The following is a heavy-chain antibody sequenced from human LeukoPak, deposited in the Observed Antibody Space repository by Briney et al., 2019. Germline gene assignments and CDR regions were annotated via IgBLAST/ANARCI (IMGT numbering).Heavy chain of an antibody. CDR2: LFHGGRT. Sequence: SETLSLTCTVSGYSINTGYYWGWIRQPPGKGLEWIGSLFHGGRTFYNPSLKSRVSMSMDTSKNQFSLKLSSVTTADTAVYYCARELSEYCSSTSCYWEVDYWGQGTLVTVSS. CDR1: GYSINTGYY. CDR3: ARELSEYCSSTSCYWEVDY. V-gene: IGHV4-38-2*02. D-gene: IGHD2-2*01. J-gene: IGHJ4*02.